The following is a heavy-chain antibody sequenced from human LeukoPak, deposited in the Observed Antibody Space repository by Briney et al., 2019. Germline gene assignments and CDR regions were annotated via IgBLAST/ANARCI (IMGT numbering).Heavy chain of an antibody. CDR1: GDSISSSAFY. CDR3: ARGGYDILTGYYVNPRLDV. CDR2: IYYSGST. V-gene: IGHV4-30-4*01. D-gene: IGHD3-9*01. Sequence: SETLSLTCTVSGDSISSSAFYWSWIRQPPGKGLEWIGYIYYSGSTYYNPSLKSRVAISIDTSKDQFSLKLSSVTAADTAVYYCARGGYDILTGYYVNPRLDVWGQGTAVTVSS. J-gene: IGHJ6*02.